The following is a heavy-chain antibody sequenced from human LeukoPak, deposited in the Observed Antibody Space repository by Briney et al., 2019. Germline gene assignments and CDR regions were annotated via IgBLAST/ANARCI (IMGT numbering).Heavy chain of an antibody. V-gene: IGHV4-34*01. CDR1: GGSFSGYY. CDR3: ARHPPADYYDSSGYIRDYFDY. J-gene: IGHJ4*02. CDR2: IYYSGST. Sequence: SETLSLTCAVYGGSFSGYYWSWIRQPPGKGLEWIGSIYYSGSTYYNPSLKSRVTISVDTSKNQSSLKLSSVTAADTAVYYCARHPPADYYDSSGYIRDYFDYWGQGTLATVSS. D-gene: IGHD3-22*01.